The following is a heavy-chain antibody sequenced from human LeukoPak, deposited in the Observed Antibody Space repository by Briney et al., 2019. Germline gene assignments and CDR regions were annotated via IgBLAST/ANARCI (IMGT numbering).Heavy chain of an antibody. CDR2: IKQDGSEK. D-gene: IGHD2-15*01. Sequence: GGSLRLSCTASGFTFSSYWLNWVRQAPGRGLEWLGSIKQDGSEKYYVDSVRGRFTISRDNAKNSLYLQMNSLRAEDTAVYYCAREYCSGGSCLYYGMDVWGQGTTVTVSS. J-gene: IGHJ6*02. CDR1: GFTFSSYW. CDR3: AREYCSGGSCLYYGMDV. V-gene: IGHV3-7*01.